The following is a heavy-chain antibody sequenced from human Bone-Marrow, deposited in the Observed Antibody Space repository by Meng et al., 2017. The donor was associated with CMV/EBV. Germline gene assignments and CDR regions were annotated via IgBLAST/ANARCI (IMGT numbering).Heavy chain of an antibody. CDR1: GFTFDEYG. J-gene: IGHJ6*02. CDR3: VRAPGRYFDWPTGSGGMEV. V-gene: IGHV3-30*02. Sequence: GESLKIYCAASGFTFDEYGMHWVRQTPGKGLEWVAFIRHDGTNKFYGDSVKGRFTISRDNSKNTVSLQMNSLRAEDTAVYSCVRAPGRYFDWPTGSGGMEVWGQGTTVTVSS. CDR2: IRHDGTNK. D-gene: IGHD3-9*01.